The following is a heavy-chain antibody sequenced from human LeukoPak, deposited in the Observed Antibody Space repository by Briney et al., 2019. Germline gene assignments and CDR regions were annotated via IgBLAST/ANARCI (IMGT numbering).Heavy chain of an antibody. CDR1: GASFSGYC. D-gene: IGHD5-12*01. Sequence: SETLSLTCAVSGASFSGYCWTWIRQSPGKGLEWIGEINHSGSTNYNPSLMRRVTMSVDTSKNQSSLSLTAVTAADTAVYYCARARRGYVRLDYWGQGTLVTVSS. V-gene: IGHV4-34*01. J-gene: IGHJ4*02. CDR3: ARARRGYVRLDY. CDR2: INHSGST.